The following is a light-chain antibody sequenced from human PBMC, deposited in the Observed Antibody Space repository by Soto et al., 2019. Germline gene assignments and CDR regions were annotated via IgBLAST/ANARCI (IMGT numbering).Light chain of an antibody. CDR3: QPYGNSSPFT. CDR1: QSISSTV. V-gene: IGKV3D-20*01. CDR2: DAS. Sequence: EIVLTQSPATLSLSPGERATLSCVASQSISSTVLAWYQHKPGLAPRLLIYDASRRAPGIPDRFSGSGSGTDFTLTISRLEPEDVAVYYCQPYGNSSPFTFGGGTKVEMK. J-gene: IGKJ4*01.